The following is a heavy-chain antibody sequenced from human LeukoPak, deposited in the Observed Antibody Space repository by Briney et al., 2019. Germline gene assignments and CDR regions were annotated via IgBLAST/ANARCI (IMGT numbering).Heavy chain of an antibody. CDR1: GFTFSSYS. V-gene: IGHV3-48*01. CDR3: ARDWAYAFDH. CDR2: IDRSSSSI. J-gene: IGHJ4*02. Sequence: GGSLRLSCAASGFTFSSYSMNWVRQAPGKGLEWISIIDRSSSSIYYADSVRGRFTISRDNAKNSLYLQMNSLRAEDTAVYYCARDWAYAFDHWGQGILATVSS. D-gene: IGHD3-16*01.